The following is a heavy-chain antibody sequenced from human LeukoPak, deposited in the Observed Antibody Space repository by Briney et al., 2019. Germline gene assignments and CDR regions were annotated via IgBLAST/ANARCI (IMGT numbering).Heavy chain of an antibody. CDR1: GFTFSSYA. CDR3: ARDQGYTYGHSFDY. Sequence: GGSLRLSCAASGFTFSSYAMSWVRQAPGKGLEWVSAISGSGGSTYYADSVKGRFTISRDNSKNTLYLQMNSLRAEDTAVYYCARDQGYTYGHSFDYWGQGTLLTVSS. D-gene: IGHD5-18*01. J-gene: IGHJ4*02. V-gene: IGHV3-23*01. CDR2: ISGSGGST.